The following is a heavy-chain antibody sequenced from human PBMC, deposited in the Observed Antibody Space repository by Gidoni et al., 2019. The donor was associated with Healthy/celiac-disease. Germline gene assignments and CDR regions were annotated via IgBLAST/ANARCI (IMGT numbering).Heavy chain of an antibody. V-gene: IGHV3-53*02. CDR2: IYSGGST. CDR1: GFTVSSNY. D-gene: IGHD6-19*01. Sequence: EVQLVETGGGLIQPGGSLRLSCAASGFTVSSNYMGWVRQAPGKGLEWVSVIYSGGSTYYADSVESRFTISRDNSKNTLYLQMNSLRAEDTAVYYCARDRSSQWMVLGAFDIWGQGTMVTVSS. CDR3: ARDRSSQWMVLGAFDI. J-gene: IGHJ3*02.